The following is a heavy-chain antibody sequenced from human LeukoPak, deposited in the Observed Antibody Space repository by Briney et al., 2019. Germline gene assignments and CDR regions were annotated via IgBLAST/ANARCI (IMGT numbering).Heavy chain of an antibody. D-gene: IGHD6-13*01. CDR2: INSDGSST. CDR3: ASTPGGSSSRY. V-gene: IGHV3-74*01. CDR1: GFTFSNYW. J-gene: IGHJ4*02. Sequence: GGSLRLSCAASGFTFSNYWMHWVRHAPGKGLVWVSRINSDGSSTSYADSVKGRFTISRDNAKNTLCMQMNSLRAEDTAVYYCASTPGGSSSRYWGQGTLVTVSS.